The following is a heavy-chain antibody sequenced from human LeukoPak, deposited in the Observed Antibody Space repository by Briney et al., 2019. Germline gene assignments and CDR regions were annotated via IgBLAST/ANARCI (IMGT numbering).Heavy chain of an antibody. D-gene: IGHD3-22*01. V-gene: IGHV3-23*01. CDR1: GFTFSSYA. CDR3: ARRFSDSSGYYRFDF. CDR2: VSDSGSGT. Sequence: PGGSLRLSCAASGFTFSSYAMHWVRQAPGKGLEWVSAVSDSGSGTYYADSVKGRCTISRDNSKNTLYLQMTGLRVEDTAVYYCARRFSDSSGYYRFDFWGQGTLVTVSS. J-gene: IGHJ4*02.